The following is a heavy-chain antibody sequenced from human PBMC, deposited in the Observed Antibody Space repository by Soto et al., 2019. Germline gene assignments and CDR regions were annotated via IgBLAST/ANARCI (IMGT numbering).Heavy chain of an antibody. Sequence: QVQLVESGGGVVQPGRSLRLSCAASGFTFSSYGMHWVRQAPGKGLEWVAVIWYDGSNKYYADSVKGRFTISRDNSQDPLYLQMNRLRAEDTAVYFCARDSGVGSSSWTLNSGWLSYWGQGTLVNVSS. V-gene: IGHV3-33*01. D-gene: IGHD6-13*01. J-gene: IGHJ4*02. CDR3: ARDSGVGSSSWTLNSGWLSY. CDR2: IWYDGSNK. CDR1: GFTFSSYG.